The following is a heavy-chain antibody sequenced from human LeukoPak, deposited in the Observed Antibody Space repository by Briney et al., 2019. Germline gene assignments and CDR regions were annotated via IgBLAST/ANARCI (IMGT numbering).Heavy chain of an antibody. Sequence: GGYLRLACAASGFTFDDNGMSWVRQAPGKWLEWGIGINWDGGSTGYADSVKGRFTFARASAKTSLYLPMNTLRAEATAFYYCAREFPGSSRPLHDFDIWGQGTLCTVSS. CDR3: AREFPGSSRPLHDFDI. V-gene: IGHV3-20*04. D-gene: IGHD6-13*01. CDR2: INWDGGST. CDR1: GFTFDDNG. J-gene: IGHJ3*02.